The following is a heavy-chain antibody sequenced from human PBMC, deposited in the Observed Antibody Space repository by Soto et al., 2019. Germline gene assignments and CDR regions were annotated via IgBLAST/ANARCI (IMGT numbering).Heavy chain of an antibody. Sequence: QVQLQESGPGLVKPSGTLSLTCVVSGGSISGRNWWSWVRQAPGKGLAWIGEVFHSGDTTYTPSLRSRVTISVDKSKNQFSLKLNSVTAADTAVYYCARLIYDSRLNYFYFDFWGQGALVTVSS. D-gene: IGHD3-22*01. CDR2: VFHSGDT. J-gene: IGHJ4*02. V-gene: IGHV4-4*02. CDR1: GGSISGRNW. CDR3: ARLIYDSRLNYFYFDF.